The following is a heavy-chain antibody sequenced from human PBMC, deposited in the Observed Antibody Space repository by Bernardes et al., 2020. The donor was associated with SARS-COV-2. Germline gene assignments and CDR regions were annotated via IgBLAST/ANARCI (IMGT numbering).Heavy chain of an antibody. Sequence: GESLKISCNGSGYSFTSYWIGWVRQMPGKGLEWMGIIYPGDFDTRYSLSSRGQVTISADKSIRTAYLRWSSLEASDTAMYYCVRVSSGGSYDFWSGYHMDSYGMDVWGQGTSVTVSS. CDR3: VRVSSGGSYDFWSGYHMDSYGMDV. V-gene: IGHV5-51*01. D-gene: IGHD3-3*01. CDR1: GYSFTSYW. J-gene: IGHJ6*02. CDR2: IYPGDFDT.